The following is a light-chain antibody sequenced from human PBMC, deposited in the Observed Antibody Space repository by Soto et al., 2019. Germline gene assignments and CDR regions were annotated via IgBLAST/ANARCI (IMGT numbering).Light chain of an antibody. J-gene: IGLJ3*02. Sequence: QSALTQSPSASASPGQSVTISCTGSSGDIGAYNYVSWYQQHPGKAPKLIIYEVNKRPSGVPDRFFGSKSGITASLTVSGLQADDEADYYCGAHAGSNTWVFGGGTKLTVL. V-gene: IGLV2-8*01. CDR3: GAHAGSNTWV. CDR2: EVN. CDR1: SGDIGAYNY.